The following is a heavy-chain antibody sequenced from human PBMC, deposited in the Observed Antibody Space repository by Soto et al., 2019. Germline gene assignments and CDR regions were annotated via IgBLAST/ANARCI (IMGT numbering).Heavy chain of an antibody. CDR2: IRQDGSEI. J-gene: IGHJ4*02. V-gene: IGHV3-7*04. CDR1: GFTLRSNW. Sequence: GGSLRLSCVGSGFTLRSNWMTWVRQAPGKGLEWVANIRQDGSEINYVDSVKGRFTISRDNTKNSLYLQMNSLRAEDTAIYYCAREVVVSRGASYFGYWGPGTLVTVSS. CDR3: AREVVVSRGASYFGY. D-gene: IGHD2-2*01.